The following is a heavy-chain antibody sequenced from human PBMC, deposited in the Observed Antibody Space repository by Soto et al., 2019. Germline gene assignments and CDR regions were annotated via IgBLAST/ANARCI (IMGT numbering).Heavy chain of an antibody. D-gene: IGHD3-10*01. CDR2: IFYSGST. CDR1: GGSISSSSYY. J-gene: IGHJ4*02. Sequence: SLTCTVSGGSISSSSYYWGWIRQPPGKGLEWIGSIFYSGSTYYNPSLKSRVTISVDTSKNQFSLKLSSVTAADTAVYYCVKQSGSGSYFKVGSGGHFDYWGQGTLVTVSS. CDR3: VKQSGSGSYFKVGSGGHFDY. V-gene: IGHV4-39*01.